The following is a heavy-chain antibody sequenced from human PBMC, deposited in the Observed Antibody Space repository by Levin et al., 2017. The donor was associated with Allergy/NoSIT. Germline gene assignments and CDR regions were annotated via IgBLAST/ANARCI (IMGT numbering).Heavy chain of an antibody. CDR3: ARGLEWLSSLDY. Sequence: SETLSLTCTVSGGSISSSSYYWGWIRQPPGKGLEWIGSIYYSGSTYYNPSLKSRVTISVDTSKNQFSLKLSSVTAADTAVYYCARGLEWLSSLDYWGQGTLVTVSS. D-gene: IGHD3-3*01. CDR1: GGSISSSSYY. CDR2: IYYSGST. J-gene: IGHJ4*02. V-gene: IGHV4-39*01.